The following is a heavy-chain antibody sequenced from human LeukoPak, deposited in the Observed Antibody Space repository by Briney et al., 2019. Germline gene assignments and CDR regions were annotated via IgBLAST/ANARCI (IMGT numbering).Heavy chain of an antibody. Sequence: PSETLSLTCTFSGGSISSSSYYWGWIRQPPGKGLEWIGSIYYSGSTYYNPSLKSRVTISVDTSKNQFSLKLSSVTAADTAVYYCASYGYDFWSGYSHWGQGTLVTLSS. CDR3: ASYGYDFWSGYSH. D-gene: IGHD3-3*01. V-gene: IGHV4-39*01. CDR1: GGSISSSSYY. J-gene: IGHJ4*02. CDR2: IYYSGST.